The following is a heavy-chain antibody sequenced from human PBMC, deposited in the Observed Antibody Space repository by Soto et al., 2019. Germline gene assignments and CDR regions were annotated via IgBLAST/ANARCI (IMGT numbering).Heavy chain of an antibody. CDR1: GYTFTTYY. CDR3: ATRDPWHY. CDR2: IRPDCGRP. V-gene: IGHV1-46*01. Sequence: QVQLVQSGAEVKKPGASVKVSCKASGYTFTTYYMHWLRQATGQGLEWMGIIRPDCGRPSYAQKFQGRVTMTRDTSTSTVYMELSSLISDDTAVYYCATRDPWHYGGQGTLFTVS. J-gene: IGHJ4*02. D-gene: IGHD3-10*01.